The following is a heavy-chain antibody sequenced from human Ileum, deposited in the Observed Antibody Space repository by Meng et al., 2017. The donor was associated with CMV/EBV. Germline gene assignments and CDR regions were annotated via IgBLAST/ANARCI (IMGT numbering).Heavy chain of an antibody. CDR3: ARGGQGNTAFHY. Sequence: VHVGKSAGHMKTPGTPSQTPSTASGSTFTGSYMHWGRQAPGQGLEWMGWINPNSGGTNYAQKFQGRVTMTRDTSISTAYMELSRLTSDDTAVYYCARGGQGNTAFHYWGQGTLVTVSS. J-gene: IGHJ4*02. D-gene: IGHD2/OR15-2a*01. CDR1: GSTFTGSY. CDR2: INPNSGGT. V-gene: IGHV1-2*02.